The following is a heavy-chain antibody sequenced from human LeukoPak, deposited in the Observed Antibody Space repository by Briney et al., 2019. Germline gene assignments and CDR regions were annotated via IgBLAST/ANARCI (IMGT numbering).Heavy chain of an antibody. D-gene: IGHD3-10*01. CDR2: IYSDGRT. CDR1: GFAVSSKY. CDR3: AKVKGWYGEGYFDY. Sequence: GGSLRLSCAASGFAVSSKYMSWVRQAPGKGLEWVSVIYSDGRTYYADSVKGRFTISRDISKNTLFLQMTSLRAEDTAVYYCAKVKGWYGEGYFDYWGQETLVTVSS. V-gene: IGHV3-53*01. J-gene: IGHJ4*02.